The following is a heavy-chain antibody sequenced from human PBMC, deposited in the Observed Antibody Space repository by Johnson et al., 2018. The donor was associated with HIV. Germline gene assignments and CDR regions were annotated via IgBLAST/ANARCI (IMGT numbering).Heavy chain of an antibody. Sequence: QVQLVESGGGVVQPGRSLRLSCAASGFTFSSYAMHWVRQAPGKGLEWVAVISYDGSNKYYADSVKGRFTISRDNSKNTLYLHMNSLRAEDTAVYYCARDGGYSYGDAFDIWGQGTMVTVS. CDR2: ISYDGSNK. CDR3: ARDGGYSYGDAFDI. CDR1: GFTFSSYA. J-gene: IGHJ3*02. D-gene: IGHD5-18*01. V-gene: IGHV3-30-3*01.